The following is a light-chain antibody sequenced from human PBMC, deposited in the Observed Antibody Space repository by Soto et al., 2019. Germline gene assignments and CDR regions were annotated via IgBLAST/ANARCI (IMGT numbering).Light chain of an antibody. V-gene: IGKV3-20*01. Sequence: VLTQSPGTLSLSPGESATLSCRASQAVSITYLTWYQQKPGQAPRLLIFGASKRATGIPDRFSGSGSGRDFTLTISGLEPEDFAVYYCQQYGSSPLISFGQGTRLEIK. J-gene: IGKJ5*01. CDR3: QQYGSSPLIS. CDR1: QAVSITY. CDR2: GAS.